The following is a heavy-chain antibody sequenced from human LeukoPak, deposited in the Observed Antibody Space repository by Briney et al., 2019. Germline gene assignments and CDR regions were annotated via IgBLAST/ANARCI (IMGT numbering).Heavy chain of an antibody. J-gene: IGHJ4*02. CDR2: ISYDGSNK. V-gene: IGHV3-30*18. Sequence: GGSLRLSCAASGFTFSSYGMHWVRQAPGKGLEWVAVISYDGSNKYYADSVKGRFTISRDNSKNTLYLQMNSLRAEGTAVYYCAKVGGVAGTIDYWGQGTLVTVSS. CDR1: GFTFSSYG. D-gene: IGHD6-19*01. CDR3: AKVGGVAGTIDY.